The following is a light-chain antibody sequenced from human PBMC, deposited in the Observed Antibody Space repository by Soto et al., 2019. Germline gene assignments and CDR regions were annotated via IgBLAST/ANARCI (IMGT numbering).Light chain of an antibody. J-gene: IGKJ1*01. V-gene: IGKV3-15*01. CDR3: QQYRNWPHT. Sequence: EIVLPQSPGTLSVSPGDRVTLSCMASQSVDINLAWYQQRAGQAPRLLVYGASTKATDMPGRFSGRGSGTEFTLTINNLQSEDFAVYYCQQYRNWPHTFGQGTKVDIK. CDR2: GAS. CDR1: QSVDIN.